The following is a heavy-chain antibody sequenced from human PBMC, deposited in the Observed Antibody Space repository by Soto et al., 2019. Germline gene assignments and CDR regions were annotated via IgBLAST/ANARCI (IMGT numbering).Heavy chain of an antibody. J-gene: IGHJ4*02. Sequence: ASVKVSCKASGYTFTGYYMHWVRQAPGQGLEWLGWINPNSGGTNYAQKFQGWVTMTRDTSISTAYMELSRLRSDDTAVYYCARDLWAYCSGGSCSTGPFDYWGQGTLVTVSS. CDR1: GYTFTGYY. V-gene: IGHV1-2*04. D-gene: IGHD2-15*01. CDR3: ARDLWAYCSGGSCSTGPFDY. CDR2: INPNSGGT.